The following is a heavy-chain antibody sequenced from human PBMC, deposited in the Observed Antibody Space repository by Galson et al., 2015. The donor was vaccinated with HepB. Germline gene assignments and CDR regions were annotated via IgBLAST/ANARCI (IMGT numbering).Heavy chain of an antibody. CDR2: IRSKANTGTT. CDR3: TKDLYFRRAFDV. J-gene: IGHJ3*01. D-gene: IGHD3-3*01. Sequence: SLRLSCATSGFTFGDHSLSWFRQAPGKGLEWLAFIRSKANTGTTEYAASVKGRFTISRDDSKSIAYLQMNSLKTEDTAVYYSTKDLYFRRAFDVWGQGTMVTVSS. CDR1: GFTFGDHS. V-gene: IGHV3-49*03.